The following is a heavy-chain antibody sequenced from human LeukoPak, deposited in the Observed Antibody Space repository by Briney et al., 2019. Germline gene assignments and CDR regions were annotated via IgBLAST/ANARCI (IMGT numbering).Heavy chain of an antibody. J-gene: IGHJ5*02. CDR3: ASGGYCSSTSCYPNWFDP. CDR2: LYYSGSS. Sequence: SETLSLTCTVSGDSISSSNSYRGWIRQPPGKGLEWIGSLYYSGSSYYNPSLKSRVTISADTSKNQFSLKLSSVTAADTAVYYCASGGYCSSTSCYPNWFDPWGQGTLVTVSS. V-gene: IGHV4-39*07. D-gene: IGHD2-2*01. CDR1: GDSISSSNSY.